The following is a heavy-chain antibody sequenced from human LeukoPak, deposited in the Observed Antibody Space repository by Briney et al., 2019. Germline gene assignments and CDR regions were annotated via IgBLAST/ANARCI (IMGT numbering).Heavy chain of an antibody. Sequence: SGTPSLTCAVSGGSISSSNWWSWVRQPPGKGLEWIGEIYHSGSTYYNPSLKSRVTISVDTSKNQFSLKLSSVTAADTAVYYCARDSSVERAFDIWGQGTMVTVSS. CDR3: ARDSSVERAFDI. D-gene: IGHD6-19*01. V-gene: IGHV4-4*02. J-gene: IGHJ3*02. CDR2: IYHSGST. CDR1: GGSISSSNW.